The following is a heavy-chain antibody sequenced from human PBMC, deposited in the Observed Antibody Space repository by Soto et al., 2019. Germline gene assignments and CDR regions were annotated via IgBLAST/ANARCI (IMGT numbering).Heavy chain of an antibody. V-gene: IGHV3-7*01. J-gene: IGHJ4*02. CDR1: GFSLSNYW. D-gene: IGHD2-8*02. CDR3: VRAVASAGAF. Sequence: GGSLRLSCAASGFSLSNYWMNWVRQAPGKGLEWVANIKQDGSAIYYVDSVEGRFTISRDNAKNSVYLQMNSLRVEDTAVYYCVRAVASAGAFWGQGTPVTVSS. CDR2: IKQDGSAI.